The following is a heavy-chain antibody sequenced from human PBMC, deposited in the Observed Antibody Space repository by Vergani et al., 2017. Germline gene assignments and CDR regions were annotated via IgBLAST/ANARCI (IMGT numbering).Heavy chain of an antibody. J-gene: IGHJ4*02. D-gene: IGHD6-6*01. V-gene: IGHV4-34*01. CDR3: ARCVFRPQSSSSRRHFDY. Sequence: QVQLQQWGAGLLKPSEPLSLTCAVYGGSFSGYYWSWIRQPPGKGLEWIGEINHSGSTNYNPSRKNRVTISVDTSKRQFSLKLSSVTAADTAVYYSARCVFRPQSSSSRRHFDYWGQGTLVTVSS. CDR1: GGSFSGYY. CDR2: INHSGST.